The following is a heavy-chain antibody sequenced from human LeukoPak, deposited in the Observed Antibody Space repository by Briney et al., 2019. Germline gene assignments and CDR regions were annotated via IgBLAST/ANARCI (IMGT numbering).Heavy chain of an antibody. V-gene: IGHV3-23*01. CDR3: AKDPSYDCSSTCCHNDY. Sequence: GGSLRLSCAASGVIFSSDAMTWVRQAPGKGLEWVSLITKSGDSSYYADSVKGRFTISRDNSKNTLYLQMNSLRAEDTAVYYCAKDPSYDCSSTCCHNDYWGQGTLVTVSS. D-gene: IGHD2-2*02. CDR2: ITKSGDSS. CDR1: GVIFSSDA. J-gene: IGHJ4*02.